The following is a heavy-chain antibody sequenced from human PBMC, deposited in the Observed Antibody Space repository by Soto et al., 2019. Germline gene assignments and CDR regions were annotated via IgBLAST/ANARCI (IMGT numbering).Heavy chain of an antibody. CDR1: GFTFSSYA. V-gene: IGHV3-23*01. D-gene: IGHD3-22*01. CDR3: AKPGPMIVVVITIGLDY. Sequence: GGSLRLSCAASGFTFSSYAMSWVRQAPGKGLEWVSAISGSGGSTYYADSVKGQFTISRDNSKNTLYLQMNSLRAEDTAVYYCAKPGPMIVVVITIGLDYWGQGTLVTVSS. J-gene: IGHJ4*02. CDR2: ISGSGGST.